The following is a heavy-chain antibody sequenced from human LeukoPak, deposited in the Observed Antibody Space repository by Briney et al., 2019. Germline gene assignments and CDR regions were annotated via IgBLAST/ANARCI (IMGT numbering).Heavy chain of an antibody. CDR1: GGSISSHY. Sequence: SETLSLACTVSGGSISSHYWSWIRQPPGKGLEWIGYIYYSGSTNYNPSLESRVTISVDTSKNQFSLKLSSVTAADTAVYYCARDGGEAAVSELDPWGQGTLVTVSS. V-gene: IGHV4-59*11. CDR2: IYYSGST. D-gene: IGHD3-16*01. J-gene: IGHJ5*02. CDR3: ARDGGEAAVSELDP.